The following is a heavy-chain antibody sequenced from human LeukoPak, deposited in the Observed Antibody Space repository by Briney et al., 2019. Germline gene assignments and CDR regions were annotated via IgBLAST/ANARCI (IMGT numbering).Heavy chain of an antibody. Sequence: GGSLRLSCSASGFTFSTYSMIWVRQAPGKGLKWVSYISSSSTTIYHVDSVKGRFTISRDNAKNSLYLQMNSLRDEDTAVYYCARLRGYYGSGSYFPDHWGQGTLVTVTS. CDR2: ISSSSTTI. CDR1: GFTFSTYS. D-gene: IGHD3-10*01. V-gene: IGHV3-48*02. J-gene: IGHJ4*02. CDR3: ARLRGYYGSGSYFPDH.